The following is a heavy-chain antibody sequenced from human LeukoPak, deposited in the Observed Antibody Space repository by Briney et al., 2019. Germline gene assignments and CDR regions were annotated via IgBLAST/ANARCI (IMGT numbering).Heavy chain of an antibody. J-gene: IGHJ4*02. V-gene: IGHV3-7*01. CDR3: ARLGTAMVTYYFDY. CDR2: IKQDGSEK. Sequence: PGVSLRLSCAASGFTFSSYWMSWVRQAPGKGLEWVANIKQDGSEKYYVDSVKGRFTISRDNAKNSLYLQMNSLRAEDTAVYYCARLGTAMVTYYFDYWGQGTLVTVSS. CDR1: GFTFSSYW. D-gene: IGHD5-18*01.